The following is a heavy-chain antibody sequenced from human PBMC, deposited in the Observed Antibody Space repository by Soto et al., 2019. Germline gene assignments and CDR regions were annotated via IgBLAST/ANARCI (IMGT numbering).Heavy chain of an antibody. CDR1: GSSISSNS. CDR2: TYTSGST. V-gene: IGHV4-4*07. CDR3: ARDPITIFGGYIHGCWFDP. J-gene: IGHJ5*02. Sequence: SETLSLTRTVHGSSISSNSWSWIRQPAGKGLEWIGRTYTSGSTKYTPSLKSRVTMSADMPKNQFSPKPNSVTAADTAVYYCARDPITIFGGYIHGCWFDPWCQGTLLTVSS. D-gene: IGHD3-3*01.